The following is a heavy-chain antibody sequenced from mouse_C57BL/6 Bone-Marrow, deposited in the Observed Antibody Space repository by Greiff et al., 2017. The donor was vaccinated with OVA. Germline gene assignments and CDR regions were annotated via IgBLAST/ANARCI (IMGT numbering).Heavy chain of an antibody. CDR1: GYSFTGYY. J-gene: IGHJ2*01. V-gene: IGHV1-42*01. Sequence: VQLQQSGPELVKPGASVKISCKASGYSFTGYYMNWVKQSPEKSLEWIGEINPSTGGTTYNQKFKAKATLTVDKSSSTAYMQLKSLTSEDSAVYYCASSSYYSNYRHYWGQGTTLTVSS. D-gene: IGHD2-12*01. CDR2: INPSTGGT. CDR3: ASSSYYSNYRHY.